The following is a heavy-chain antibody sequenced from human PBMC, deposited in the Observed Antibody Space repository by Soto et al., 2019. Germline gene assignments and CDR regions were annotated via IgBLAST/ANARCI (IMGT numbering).Heavy chain of an antibody. J-gene: IGHJ6*02. CDR3: ARDITIFGVIYYYGMDV. V-gene: IGHV1-69*12. D-gene: IGHD3-3*01. CDR2: IIPIFGTA. Sequence: QVQLVQSGAEVKKPGSSVKVSCKASGGTFRSYAISWVRQAPGQGLEWMGGIIPIFGTANYAQKFQGRVTITADESTSTAYMELSSLRSEDTAVYYCARDITIFGVIYYYGMDVWGQGTTVTVSS. CDR1: GGTFRSYA.